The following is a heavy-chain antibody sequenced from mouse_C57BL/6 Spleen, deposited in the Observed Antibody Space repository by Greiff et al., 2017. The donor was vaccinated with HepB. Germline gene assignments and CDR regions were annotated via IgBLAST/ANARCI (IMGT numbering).Heavy chain of an antibody. CDR2: ISYDGSN. J-gene: IGHJ1*03. CDR3: ARGGRPNWYFDV. Sequence: EVKLVESGPGLVKPSQSLSLTCSVTGYSITSGYYWNWIRQFPGNKLEWMGYISYDGSNNYNPSLKNRISITRDTSKNQFFLKLNSVTTEDTATYYCARGGRPNWYFDVWGTGTTVTVSS. CDR1: GYSITSGYY. V-gene: IGHV3-6*01.